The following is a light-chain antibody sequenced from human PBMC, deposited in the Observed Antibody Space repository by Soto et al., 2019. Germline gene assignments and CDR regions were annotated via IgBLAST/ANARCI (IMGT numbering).Light chain of an antibody. J-gene: IGKJ1*01. V-gene: IGKV3-20*01. CDR3: HQYDSWT. CDR1: QSFNSIY. Sequence: EIVLTQSPGTLSLSPGERATLSCRASQSFNSIYLVWYQQKPGQAPRLLIYGASSRATGIPDRFSGSGSGTDFTLTISRLEPEDFAVHYCHQYDSWTFGQGTKVDNK. CDR2: GAS.